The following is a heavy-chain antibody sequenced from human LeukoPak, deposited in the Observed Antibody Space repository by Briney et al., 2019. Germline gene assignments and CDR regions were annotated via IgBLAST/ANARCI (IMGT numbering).Heavy chain of an antibody. Sequence: GGSLRLSCAASGFTVSSNYMSWVRQAPGKGLEWVSIIYSGGSTFYADSVKGRFTISRDNSKNTLYLQMNSLRAEDTAGYYCARGGSYLSAFDIWGQGTMVTVSS. V-gene: IGHV3-53*01. D-gene: IGHD1-26*01. CDR2: IYSGGST. J-gene: IGHJ3*02. CDR1: GFTVSSNY. CDR3: ARGGSYLSAFDI.